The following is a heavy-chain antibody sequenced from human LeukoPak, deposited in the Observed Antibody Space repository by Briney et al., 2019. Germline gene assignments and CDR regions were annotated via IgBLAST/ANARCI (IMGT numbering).Heavy chain of an antibody. Sequence: ASVKVSCKASGYTFTGYYMHWVRQAPGQGREWMGWINPNSCGTNYAQKFQGRVTMHRDTSISTAYMELSRLRSDDTAVYYCARWGDSSGWYGGGFDPWGQGTLVTVSS. D-gene: IGHD6-19*01. CDR2: INPNSCGT. CDR1: GYTFTGYY. J-gene: IGHJ5*02. CDR3: ARWGDSSGWYGGGFDP. V-gene: IGHV1-2*02.